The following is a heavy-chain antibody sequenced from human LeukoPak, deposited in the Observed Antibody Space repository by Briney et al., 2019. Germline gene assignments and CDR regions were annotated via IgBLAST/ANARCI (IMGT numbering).Heavy chain of an antibody. CDR2: IIPIFGTA. CDR3: ARSLIPYYSGSGSYWFDP. CDR1: GGTFSSYA. D-gene: IGHD3-10*01. Sequence: ASVKVSCKASGGTFSSYAISWVRQAPGQGLEWMGRIIPIFGTANYAQKFQGRVTITTDESTSTAYMELSSLRSEDTAVYYCARSLIPYYSGSGSYWFDPWGQGTLVTVSS. V-gene: IGHV1-69*05. J-gene: IGHJ5*02.